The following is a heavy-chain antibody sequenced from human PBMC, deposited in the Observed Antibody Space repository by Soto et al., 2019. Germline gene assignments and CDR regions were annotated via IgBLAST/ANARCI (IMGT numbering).Heavy chain of an antibody. J-gene: IGHJ6*02. V-gene: IGHV1-3*01. CDR3: AREVAVAGRGCPDV. CDR1: GFTFTPYI. CDR2: INAGNGNT. Sequence: QGLLVQSGAEVKKPGASVKLSCKASGFTFTPYIIHWVRQAPGQRPEWMGWINAGNGNTKYSQKLQGRVTFTRDTAASTVYMEVSGLRFEDTAVYHCAREVAVAGRGCPDVWGQGTTVTVSS. D-gene: IGHD6-19*01.